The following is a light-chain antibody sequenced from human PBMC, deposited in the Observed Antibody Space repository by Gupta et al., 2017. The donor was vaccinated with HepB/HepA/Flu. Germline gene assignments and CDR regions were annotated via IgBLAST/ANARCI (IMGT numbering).Light chain of an antibody. CDR3: LLYCGSALHWV. Sequence: QTVVXQEPSXTVSPGXTVTLTCASSIGSVTSGYYANWFQQKPGQAPRPLIHSTTNKHSWTPARFSGSLLGGKAALTLSDVQPEDEAEYYCLLYCGSALHWVFGGGTKLTVL. J-gene: IGLJ3*02. CDR2: STT. CDR1: IGSVTSGYY. V-gene: IGLV7-43*01.